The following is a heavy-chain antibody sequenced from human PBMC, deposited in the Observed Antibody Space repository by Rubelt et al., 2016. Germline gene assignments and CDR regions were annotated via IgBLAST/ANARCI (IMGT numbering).Heavy chain of an antibody. V-gene: IGHV4-38-2*02. CDR2: FFHTGNT. Sequence: QVQLQESGPGLVKASETLSLTCPVSGHSISSGYFWGWIRQSPGEGLEWLGSFFHTGNTYYNPSLKSRVTMSLDAANHQSALKLTSVTAADTAVYYCARGMESTLFYFDSWGLGTLVTVSS. CDR1: GHSISSGYF. J-gene: IGHJ4*02. CDR3: ARGMESTLFYFDS. D-gene: IGHD3-3*01.